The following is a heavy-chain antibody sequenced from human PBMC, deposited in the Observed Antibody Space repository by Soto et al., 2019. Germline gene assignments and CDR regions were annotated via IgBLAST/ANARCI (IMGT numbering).Heavy chain of an antibody. Sequence: ASVKVSCKACGYTFTGYYMHWVRQAPGQGREWMGWINPNSGGTNYAQKFQGGVTMTRDTSISTAYMELSRLRSDDTAVYYCARGRSDFWSGYSYYYGMDVWGQGTTVTVSS. J-gene: IGHJ6*02. CDR3: ARGRSDFWSGYSYYYGMDV. CDR2: INPNSGGT. V-gene: IGHV1-2*02. CDR1: GYTFTGYY. D-gene: IGHD3-3*01.